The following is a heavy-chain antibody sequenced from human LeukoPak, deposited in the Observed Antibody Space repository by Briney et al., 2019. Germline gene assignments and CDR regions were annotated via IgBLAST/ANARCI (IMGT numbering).Heavy chain of an antibody. D-gene: IGHD3-22*01. CDR1: GYTLTELS. V-gene: IGHV1-24*01. Sequence: ASVKVSCKVSGYTLTELSMHWVRQAPGKGLEWTGGFDPEDGETIYAQKFQGRVTMTEDTSTDTAYIELSSLRSEDTAVYYCATGPFGVVVIPSGAFDIWGQGTMVTVSS. CDR3: ATGPFGVVVIPSGAFDI. CDR2: FDPEDGET. J-gene: IGHJ3*02.